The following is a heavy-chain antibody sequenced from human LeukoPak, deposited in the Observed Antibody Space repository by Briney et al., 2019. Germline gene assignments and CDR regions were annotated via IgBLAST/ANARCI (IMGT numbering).Heavy chain of an antibody. V-gene: IGHV4-59*12. Sequence: SETLSLTCTVSGGSISSYYWSWIRQPPGKGLEWIGYIYYSGSTNYNPSLKSRVTISVDTSKNQFSLKLSSVTAADTAVYYCVRGRTVRGVIKFYYYMDVWGKGTTVTVS. D-gene: IGHD3-10*01. CDR2: IYYSGST. CDR3: VRGRTVRGVIKFYYYMDV. CDR1: GGSISSYY. J-gene: IGHJ6*03.